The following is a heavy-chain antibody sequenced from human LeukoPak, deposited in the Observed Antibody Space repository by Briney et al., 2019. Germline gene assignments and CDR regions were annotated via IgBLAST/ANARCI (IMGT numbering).Heavy chain of an antibody. CDR2: IYYSGST. Sequence: PSETQSLTCTVSGGSISSSSYYWGWIRQPPGKGLEWIGSIYYSGSTYYNPSPKSRVTISVDTSKNQFSLKLSSVTAADTAVYYCARHWVAVASFDPWGQGTLVTVSS. CDR3: ARHWVAVASFDP. J-gene: IGHJ5*02. V-gene: IGHV4-39*01. D-gene: IGHD6-19*01. CDR1: GGSISSSSYY.